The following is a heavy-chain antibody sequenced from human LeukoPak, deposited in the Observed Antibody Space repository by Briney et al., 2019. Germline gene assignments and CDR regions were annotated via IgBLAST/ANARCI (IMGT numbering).Heavy chain of an antibody. Sequence: SETLSLTCTVCGGSISSGGYYWSWIRQPPGKGLEWIGYIYHSGSTYYNPSLKSRVTISVDRSKNQFSLKLSSVTAADTAVYYCARASPDYGSGSPPFYYFDYWGQGTLVTVSS. CDR2: IYHSGST. CDR1: GGSISSGGYY. CDR3: ARASPDYGSGSPPFYYFDY. D-gene: IGHD3-10*01. V-gene: IGHV4-30-2*01. J-gene: IGHJ4*02.